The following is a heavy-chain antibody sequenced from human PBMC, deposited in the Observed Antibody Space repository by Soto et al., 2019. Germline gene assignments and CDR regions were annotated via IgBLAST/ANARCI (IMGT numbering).Heavy chain of an antibody. CDR3: AKEGGIALGYFAY. V-gene: IGHV3-30*18. Sequence: QVQLVESGGGVVQPGRSLRLSCAASGFTFSSYGMHWVRQAPGKGLQWVAVISYDGSNKYYADSVKGRFTISRDNSKNTLYLQMNSLRAEDTAVYYCAKEGGIALGYFAYWGQGTLVTVSS. J-gene: IGHJ4*02. CDR2: ISYDGSNK. D-gene: IGHD6-13*01. CDR1: GFTFSSYG.